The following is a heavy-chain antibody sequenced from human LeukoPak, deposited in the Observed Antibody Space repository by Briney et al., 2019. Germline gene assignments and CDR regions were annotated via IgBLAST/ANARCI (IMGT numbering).Heavy chain of an antibody. CDR3: ARESDGVKFDY. CDR1: GGSISSYY. V-gene: IGHV4-59*01. Sequence: SETLSLTCTVSGGSISSYYWSWIRQPPGKELEWIGYTYYSGSTNYNPSLKSRVTISVDTSKNQFSLKLSSVTAADTAVYYCARESDGVKFDYWGQGTLVTVSS. CDR2: TYYSGST. D-gene: IGHD3-10*01. J-gene: IGHJ4*02.